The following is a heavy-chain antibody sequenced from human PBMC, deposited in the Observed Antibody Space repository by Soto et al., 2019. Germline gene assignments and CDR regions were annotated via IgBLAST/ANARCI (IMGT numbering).Heavy chain of an antibody. D-gene: IGHD3-22*01. J-gene: IGHJ4*02. Sequence: SETLSLTCAVYGGSFSGYYWSWIRQPPGKGLEWIGEINHSGSTNYNPSLKSRVTISVDTSKNQFSLKLSSVTAADTAVYYCARGGYYDSSGYYLGYWGQGTLVTVSA. CDR1: GGSFSGYY. V-gene: IGHV4-34*01. CDR2: INHSGST. CDR3: ARGGYYDSSGYYLGY.